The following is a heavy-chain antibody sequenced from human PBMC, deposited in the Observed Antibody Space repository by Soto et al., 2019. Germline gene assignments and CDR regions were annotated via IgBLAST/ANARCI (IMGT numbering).Heavy chain of an antibody. CDR1: GFTFISYG. CDR2: ISYDGNNE. V-gene: IGHV3-30*18. D-gene: IGHD3-22*01. CDR3: AKLAYDGSGSTNPHFDY. Sequence: LRLSCVVSGFTFISYGMHWVRQAPGKGLEWVALISYDGNNEYYADSVKGRFTISRDNSKNTVFLQMYSLRAEDTAVYYCAKLAYDGSGSTNPHFDYWGQGTLVTVSS. J-gene: IGHJ4*02.